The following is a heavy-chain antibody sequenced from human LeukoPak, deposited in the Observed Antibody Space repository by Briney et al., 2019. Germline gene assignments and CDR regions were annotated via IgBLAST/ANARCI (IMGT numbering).Heavy chain of an antibody. D-gene: IGHD1-7*01. CDR1: GYTFTGYY. CDR2: INPNSGGT. J-gene: IGHJ6*02. CDR3: ARELELRPYYGMDV. V-gene: IGHV1-2*02. Sequence: ASVKVSCKASGYTFTGYYMHWVRQAPGQGLEWMGWINPNSGGTNYAQKFQGRVTMTRDTSISTAYMELSRLRSDDTAAYYCARELELRPYYGMDVWGQGTTVTVSS.